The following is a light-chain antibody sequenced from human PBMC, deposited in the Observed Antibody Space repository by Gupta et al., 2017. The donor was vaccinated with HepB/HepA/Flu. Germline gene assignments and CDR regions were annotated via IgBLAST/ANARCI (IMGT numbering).Light chain of an antibody. CDR2: AAS. J-gene: IGKJ1*01. V-gene: IGKV1-8*01. CDR3: QQYYSYPWT. Sequence: AIRMTQSPSSFSASTGDRVTITWRASQGIRSYLAWYQQKPGKAPKLLIYAASTVKSGVPSRFSGSGSGTDFTLTISCRQSEDFATYYCQQYYSYPWTFGQGTKVEIK. CDR1: QGIRSY.